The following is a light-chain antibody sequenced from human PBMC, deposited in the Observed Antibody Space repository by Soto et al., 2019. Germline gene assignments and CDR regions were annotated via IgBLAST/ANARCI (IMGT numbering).Light chain of an antibody. CDR1: QGVNTY. CDR2: GTS. CDR3: QQYHSYPIT. J-gene: IGKJ5*01. V-gene: IGKV1-16*01. Sequence: DIQMTQSPSSLSASVGDRVTISCRASQGVNTYLAWFQQKPGQAPKSLIFGTSSLRGGVPSRFSGSGSGTDFTLTISSLQPEDFATYYCQQYHSYPITFGQGTRLEIK.